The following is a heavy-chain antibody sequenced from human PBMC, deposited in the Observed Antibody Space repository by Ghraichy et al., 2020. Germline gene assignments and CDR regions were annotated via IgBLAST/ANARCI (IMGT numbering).Heavy chain of an antibody. V-gene: IGHV3-7*01. CDR1: GFTFGDYW. D-gene: IGHD2-15*01. J-gene: IGHJ4*02. CDR3: ARYSLPDCSGGGCRPDAHYYDS. Sequence: GGSLRLSCAASGFTFGDYWVSWVRQAPGKGLEWVANIKHDGREKKYVDSVKGRFTISRDNARNSLYLQMNSLRAEDTAVFYCARYSLPDCSGGGCRPDAHYYDSWGQGTLVTVSS. CDR2: IKHDGREK.